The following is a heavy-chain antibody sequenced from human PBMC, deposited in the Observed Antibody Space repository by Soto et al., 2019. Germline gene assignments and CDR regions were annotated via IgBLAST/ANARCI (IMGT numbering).Heavy chain of an antibody. V-gene: IGHV4-39*01. D-gene: IGHD1-26*01. J-gene: IGHJ4*02. Sequence: QLQLQESGPGLVKPSETLSLTCTVSGGSISSSPYYWGWIRQPPGKGLEWIGSFYYSGSTYYNPSLKSRVTMSVDTSKNQFSLKLSSVTAADTAVYFCAVGLSYFDSWGQGALVTVSS. CDR2: FYYSGST. CDR3: AVGLSYFDS. CDR1: GGSISSSPYY.